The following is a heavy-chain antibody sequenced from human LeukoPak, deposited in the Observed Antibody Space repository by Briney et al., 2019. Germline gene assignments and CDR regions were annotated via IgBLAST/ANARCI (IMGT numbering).Heavy chain of an antibody. Sequence: ASVKVSCKASGYTFTGYYMHWVRHAPGQGLEWMGWINPNSGGTNYAQKFQGRVTMTRDTSISTAYMELSRLRSDDTAVYYCARTIRTYSSSRSLDYWGQGTLVTVSS. D-gene: IGHD6-13*01. CDR1: GYTFTGYY. V-gene: IGHV1-2*02. CDR2: INPNSGGT. J-gene: IGHJ4*02. CDR3: ARTIRTYSSSRSLDY.